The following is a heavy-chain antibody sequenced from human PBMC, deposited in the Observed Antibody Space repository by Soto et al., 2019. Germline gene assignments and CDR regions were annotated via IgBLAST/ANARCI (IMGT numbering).Heavy chain of an antibody. CDR1: GGSVSGGSYY. V-gene: IGHV4-61*01. J-gene: IGHJ5*02. D-gene: IGHD2-15*01. CDR2: IFYTGST. Sequence: SETLSLTCTVSGGSVSGGSYYWTWIRQPPGKGLEWIGYIFYTGSTNYKPSLKSRVSMSVDTSRNQISLKLRSDDTAVYYCARGRYCSGGSCYSVGVWDWFDPWGQGTLVTVSS. CDR3: ARGRYCSGGSCYSVGVWDWFDP.